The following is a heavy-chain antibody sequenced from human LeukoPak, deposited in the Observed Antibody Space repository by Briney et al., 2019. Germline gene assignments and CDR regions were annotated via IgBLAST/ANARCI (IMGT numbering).Heavy chain of an antibody. CDR1: GDSVSSITAA. D-gene: IGHD1-26*01. CDR3: STERRGDRFDY. CDR2: TFYRSQWYH. Sequence: SQTLSLTCVISGDSVSSITAAWNWIRQSPSRGLEWLGRTFYRSQWYHDSAVSVKGRLTIIPDTTKNHFSLQLTSVTPEDTALFYCSTERRGDRFDYWGRGPRAPVSS. V-gene: IGHV6-1*01. J-gene: IGHJ4*02.